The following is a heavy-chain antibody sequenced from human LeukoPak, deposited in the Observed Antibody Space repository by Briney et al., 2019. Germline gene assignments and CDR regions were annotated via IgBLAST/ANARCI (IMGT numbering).Heavy chain of an antibody. CDR1: GYTYTSYY. CDR2: INPSCDGDST. V-gene: IGHV1-46*01. D-gene: IGHD2-2*01. Sequence: TSVNVACKASGYTYTSYYIHWVRHAAEQRLEWMVIINPSCDGDSTSYGQKFQRRVLMTRDMSTNTVYMELSSLRSEETAVYYCARGVCSGTSCYWGYNWFDPWGKGTLVTV. J-gene: IGHJ5*02. CDR3: ARGVCSGTSCYWGYNWFDP.